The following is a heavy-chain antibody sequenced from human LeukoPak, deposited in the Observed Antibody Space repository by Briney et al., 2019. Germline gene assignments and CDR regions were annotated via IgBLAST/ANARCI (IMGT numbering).Heavy chain of an antibody. J-gene: IGHJ6*03. CDR2: INPNSGCK. CDR1: GDTFTGYY. CDR3: ARDSGHYYMDV. V-gene: IGHV1-2*02. Sequence: GASLKVSCKASGDTFTGYYMHWVRQAPGQGLEWMGWINPNSGCKNYAQKSQRRVTMTSDTSISTAYLQLSRLRSDDSEVYYCARDSGHYYMDVWGKGNTVTVSS. D-gene: IGHD1-14*01.